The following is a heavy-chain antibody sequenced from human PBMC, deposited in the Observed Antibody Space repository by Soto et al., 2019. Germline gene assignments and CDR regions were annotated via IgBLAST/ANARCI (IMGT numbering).Heavy chain of an antibody. CDR3: AKLAPTSNTWY. D-gene: IGHD6-13*01. Sequence: GGSLRLSCAASGFTFSSYAMSWVRQAPGKGLEWVSAISGSGGSTYYADSVRGRFTISRDNPTNRLYLQMSSLRAEDTAVYYCAKLAPTSNTWYWGQGTVVTVSS. CDR1: GFTFSSYA. CDR2: ISGSGGST. J-gene: IGHJ4*02. V-gene: IGHV3-23*01.